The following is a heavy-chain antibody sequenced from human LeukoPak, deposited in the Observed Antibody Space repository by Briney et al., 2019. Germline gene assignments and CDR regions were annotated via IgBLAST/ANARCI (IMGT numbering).Heavy chain of an antibody. CDR2: IYWNDDK. Sequence: SGPTLVKPTQTLTLTCTFSGFSLSTSGMGVGWIRQPPGKALEWLALIYWNDDKRYSPSLKSRLTITKDTSKNQVVLTMTNMDPVDTATYYCAHRPPPDTAMVDMYYFDYWGQRTLVTVSS. V-gene: IGHV2-5*01. CDR1: GFSLSTSGMG. J-gene: IGHJ4*02. CDR3: AHRPPPDTAMVDMYYFDY. D-gene: IGHD5-18*01.